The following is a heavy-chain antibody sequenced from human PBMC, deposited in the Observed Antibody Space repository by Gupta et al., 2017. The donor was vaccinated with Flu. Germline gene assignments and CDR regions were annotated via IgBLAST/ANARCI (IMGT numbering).Heavy chain of an antibody. CDR1: GGSISNHY. D-gene: IGHD6-19*01. CDR2: IYYSVST. Sequence: QVPLQESGPGLVKPSETLSLTCTVSGGSISNHYWSWIRQSPGKGLEWIGYIYYSVSTHYNPSLKNRVTISVDMSKNQFSLNLTSLTAADTAVYYGARDFVAGAKYGMDVWGQGTTVTVSS. V-gene: IGHV4-59*11. J-gene: IGHJ6*02. CDR3: ARDFVAGAKYGMDV.